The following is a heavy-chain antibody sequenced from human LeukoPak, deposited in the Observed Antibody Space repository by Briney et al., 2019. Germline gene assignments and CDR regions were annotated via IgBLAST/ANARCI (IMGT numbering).Heavy chain of an antibody. CDR1: GSSVSSDEYY. CDR2: VYYSGSS. V-gene: IGHV4-31*03. J-gene: IGHJ4*02. D-gene: IGHD3-3*01. CDR3: ARVKVLRFLEWFLDF. Sequence: SETLSLTCSVFGSSVSSDEYYWSWVRQHPGKGLEWIGYVYYSGSSYYIPSLESRITMSEEVSKNQFSLELRSVTAADTAVYYCARVKVLRFLEWFLDFWGQGALVTVSS.